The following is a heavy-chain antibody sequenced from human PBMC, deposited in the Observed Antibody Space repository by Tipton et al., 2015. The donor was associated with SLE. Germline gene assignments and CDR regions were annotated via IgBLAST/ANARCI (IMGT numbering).Heavy chain of an antibody. J-gene: IGHJ4*02. V-gene: IGHV4-34*12. CDR1: GESFNGYF. CDR3: ARVAPTEVFDY. CDR2: IIHSGVT. Sequence: TLSLTCAVYGESFNGYFWTWIRQPPGKGLEWIAEIIHSGVTNYNPSLRSRVTISVDMSKNQVSLKLSSVTAADTAVYYCARVAPTEVFDYWGQGTLVIVSA. D-gene: IGHD1-1*01.